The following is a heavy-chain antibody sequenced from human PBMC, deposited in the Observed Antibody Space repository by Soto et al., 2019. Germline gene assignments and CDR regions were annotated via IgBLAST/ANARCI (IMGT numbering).Heavy chain of an antibody. Sequence: PGGSLRLSCSAFGFTFSDYGMHWVRQAPGKGLEFVSAIKSKGDTTYYADSVRGRFTISRDNSKNTLYLQMSSLRGDDTAVYYCVKDRSLAVVDVYYFDYWGPGTLATVSS. CDR1: GFTFSDYG. V-gene: IGHV3-64D*06. D-gene: IGHD2-15*01. CDR2: IKSKGDTT. CDR3: VKDRSLAVVDVYYFDY. J-gene: IGHJ4*02.